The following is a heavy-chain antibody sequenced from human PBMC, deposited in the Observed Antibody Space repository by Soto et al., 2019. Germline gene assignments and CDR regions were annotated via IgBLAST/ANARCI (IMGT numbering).Heavy chain of an antibody. Sequence: SETLSLTCTVSGGSISSGGYYWSWIRQHPGKGLEWIGYIYYSGSTYYNPSLKSRVTISVDTSKNQFSLKLSSVTAADTAVYYCARVTIVWYNWNLILGNWFDPWGQGTLVTVSS. CDR1: GGSISSGGYY. V-gene: IGHV4-31*03. D-gene: IGHD1-20*01. CDR3: ARVTIVWYNWNLILGNWFDP. CDR2: IYYSGST. J-gene: IGHJ5*02.